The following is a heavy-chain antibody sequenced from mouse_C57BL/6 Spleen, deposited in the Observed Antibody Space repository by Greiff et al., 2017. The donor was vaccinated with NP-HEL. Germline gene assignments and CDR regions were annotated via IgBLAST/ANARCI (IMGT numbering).Heavy chain of an antibody. V-gene: IGHV1-15*01. J-gene: IGHJ2*01. CDR1: GYTFTDYE. D-gene: IGHD2-2*01. CDR3: TIYYGYDGPFDY. Sequence: VQLQQSGAELVRPGASVTLSCKASGYTFTDYEMHWVKQTPVHGLEWIGAIDPETGGTAYNQKFKGKAILTADKSSSTAYMELRSLTSEDSAVYYCTIYYGYDGPFDYWGQGTTLTVSS. CDR2: IDPETGGT.